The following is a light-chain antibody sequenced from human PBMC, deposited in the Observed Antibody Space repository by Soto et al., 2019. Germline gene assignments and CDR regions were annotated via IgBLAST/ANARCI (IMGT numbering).Light chain of an antibody. V-gene: IGLV1-44*01. Sequence: QSVLTQPPSASGTPGQRVTISCSGSSSNIGANPINWYQQLPGTAPKLLIYNNDQRPSGVPDRFSASKSGTSASLAISGLQSEDEADYYCEAWDDSLYGAVLGGGTMLTVL. J-gene: IGLJ2*01. CDR1: SSNIGANP. CDR2: NND. CDR3: EAWDDSLYGAV.